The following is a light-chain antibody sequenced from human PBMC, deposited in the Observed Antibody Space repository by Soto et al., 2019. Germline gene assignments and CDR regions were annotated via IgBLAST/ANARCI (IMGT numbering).Light chain of an antibody. Sequence: DFVMTQSPLSLPVTPGEPASISCKSTQSLLHSNGNNYLNWYLQKTGQSPQLLIYLGSNRASGVPDRLRGRGSGRDFTLHISRVEAEDVGVYYCMQALQSQLTFGQGTRLEI. V-gene: IGKV2-28*01. J-gene: IGKJ5*01. CDR1: QSLLHSNGNNY. CDR2: LGS. CDR3: MQALQSQLT.